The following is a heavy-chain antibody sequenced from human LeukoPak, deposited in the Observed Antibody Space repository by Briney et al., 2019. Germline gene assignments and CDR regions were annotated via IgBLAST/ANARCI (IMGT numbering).Heavy chain of an antibody. D-gene: IGHD2-2*01. J-gene: IGHJ6*02. V-gene: IGHV1-18*01. CDR3: ARDYCSSTSCYPGDYYYYGMDV. CDR2: ISAYNGNT. Sequence: GASVKVSCKASGYTFASYGISWVRQAPGQGPEWMGWISAYNGNTNYAQKLQGRVTMTTDTSTSTAYMELRSLRSDDTAVYYCARDYCSSTSCYPGDYYYYGMDVWGQGTTVTVSS. CDR1: GYTFASYG.